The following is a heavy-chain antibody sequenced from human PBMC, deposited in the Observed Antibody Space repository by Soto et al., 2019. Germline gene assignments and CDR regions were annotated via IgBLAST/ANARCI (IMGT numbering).Heavy chain of an antibody. CDR1: GFSLSTSGVG. CDR3: APSPPQTLCTNWVVNTIPGGLYC. Sequence: QITLKESGPTLVKPTQTITLTCAVSGFSLSTSGVGVGWIRQTPGKALAWLALIYWNDDKRYSQTLKSRLTVANDTSKHQVILTLTNTVPVGTATYYLAPSPPQTLCTNWVVNTIPGGLYCSVQETLVSVFS. CDR2: IYWNDDK. D-gene: IGHD2-8*01. V-gene: IGHV2-5*01. J-gene: IGHJ4*02.